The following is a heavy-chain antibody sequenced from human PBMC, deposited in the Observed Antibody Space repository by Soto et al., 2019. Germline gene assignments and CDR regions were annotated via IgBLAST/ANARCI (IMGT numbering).Heavy chain of an antibody. Sequence: SETLSLTCTVSGGSISSSSYYWGWIRQPPGKGLEWIGSIYYSGSTYYNPSLKSRVTISVDTSKNQFSLKLSSVTAADTAVYYCARQGQFNGYWGQGTLVTVSS. CDR3: ARQGQFNGY. V-gene: IGHV4-39*01. CDR1: GGSISSSSYY. J-gene: IGHJ4*02. CDR2: IYYSGST.